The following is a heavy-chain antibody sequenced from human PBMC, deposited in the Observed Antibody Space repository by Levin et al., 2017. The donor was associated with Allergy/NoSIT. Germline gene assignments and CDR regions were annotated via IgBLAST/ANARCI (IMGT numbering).Heavy chain of an antibody. V-gene: IGHV3-30-3*01. CDR2: ISYDGSNK. CDR1: GFTFSSYA. J-gene: IGHJ6*02. CDR3: ARDGRPDCSSTSCYNSHGMDV. Sequence: GESLKISCAASGFTFSSYAMHWVRQAPGKGLEWVAVISYDGSNKYYADSVKGRFTISRDNSKNTLYLQMNSLRAEDTAVYYCARDGRPDCSSTSCYNSHGMDVWGQGTTVTVSS. D-gene: IGHD2-2*02.